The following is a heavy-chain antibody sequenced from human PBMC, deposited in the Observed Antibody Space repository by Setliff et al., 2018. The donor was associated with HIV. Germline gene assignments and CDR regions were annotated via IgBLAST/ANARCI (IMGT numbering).Heavy chain of an antibody. J-gene: IGHJ5*02. Sequence: PSETLSLTCSVSQYSISDGNYWGWVRQPPGKGLEWLASISHVGKTFYNPSLRSRFTISVDTSNNQFFLHLNSVTAADTATYYCVRIRWFDLWGQGTLVTVSS. CDR2: ISHVGKT. CDR3: VRIRWFDL. CDR1: QYSISDGNY. V-gene: IGHV4-38-2*02. D-gene: IGHD3-3*02.